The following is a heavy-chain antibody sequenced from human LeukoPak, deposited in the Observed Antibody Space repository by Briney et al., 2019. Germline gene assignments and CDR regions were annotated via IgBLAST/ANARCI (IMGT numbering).Heavy chain of an antibody. Sequence: PGGSLKLSCAASGFTLRSSWMSWVRQAPGKGLEWVSYISSSGSTIYYADSVKGRFTISRDNAKNSLYLQMNSLRAEDTAVYYCAELGITMIGGVWGKGTTVTISS. CDR3: AELGITMIGGV. CDR1: GFTLRSSW. D-gene: IGHD3-10*02. CDR2: ISSSGSTI. V-gene: IGHV3-48*03. J-gene: IGHJ6*04.